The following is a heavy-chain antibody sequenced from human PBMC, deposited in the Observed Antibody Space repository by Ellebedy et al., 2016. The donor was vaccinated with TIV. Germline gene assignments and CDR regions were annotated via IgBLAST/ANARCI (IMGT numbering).Heavy chain of an antibody. V-gene: IGHV4-59*01. Sequence: MPSETLSLTCTVSGGSISSYYWSWIRQPPGKGLEWIGYIYYSGSTNYNPSLKSRVTISVDTSKNQFSLKLSSVTAADTAVYYCARENWATLLDYWGQGTLVTVSS. D-gene: IGHD7-27*01. CDR3: ARENWATLLDY. CDR1: GGSISSYY. CDR2: IYYSGST. J-gene: IGHJ4*02.